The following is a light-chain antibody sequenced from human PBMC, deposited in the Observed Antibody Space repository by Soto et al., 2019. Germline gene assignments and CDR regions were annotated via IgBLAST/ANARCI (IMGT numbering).Light chain of an antibody. CDR3: GTWDSSLSVVV. Sequence: QSVLTQPASVSGSPGQSITISCTGTSSDVGSYNLVSWYQQHPGKAPKLMIYEGSKRPSGVSNRFSGSKSGNTASLTISGLQAEDEADYYCGTWDSSLSVVVFGGGTKVTVL. J-gene: IGLJ2*01. CDR1: SSDVGSYNL. CDR2: EGS. V-gene: IGLV2-23*01.